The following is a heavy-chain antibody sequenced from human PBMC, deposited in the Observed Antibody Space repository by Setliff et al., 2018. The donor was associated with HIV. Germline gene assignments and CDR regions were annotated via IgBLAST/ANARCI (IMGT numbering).Heavy chain of an antibody. D-gene: IGHD3-22*01. CDR1: GGSFSGYY. CDR2: INHSGST. CDR3: ARGSRLDDSSGYYNY. Sequence: SETLSLTCAVYGGSFSGYYWSWIRQPPGKGLEWIGEINHSGSTNYNPSLESRVTISVDRSKSQFSLKLTSVTAADTAMYYCARGSRLDDSSGYYNYWGQGTLVTVSS. J-gene: IGHJ4*02. V-gene: IGHV4-34*01.